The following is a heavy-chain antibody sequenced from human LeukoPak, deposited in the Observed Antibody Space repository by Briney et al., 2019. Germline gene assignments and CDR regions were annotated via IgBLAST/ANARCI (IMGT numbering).Heavy chain of an antibody. CDR2: INHSGST. D-gene: IGHD5-24*01. J-gene: IGHJ4*02. CDR3: ARRTLRSSRDGYNRSFDY. V-gene: IGHV4-34*01. CDR1: GGSFSGYY. Sequence: PSETLSLTCAVYGGSFSGYYWSWIRQPPGKGLEWIGEINHSGSTNYNPSLKSRVTISVDTSKNQFSLKLSSVTAADTAVYYCARRTLRSSRDGYNRSFDYWGQGTLVTVSS.